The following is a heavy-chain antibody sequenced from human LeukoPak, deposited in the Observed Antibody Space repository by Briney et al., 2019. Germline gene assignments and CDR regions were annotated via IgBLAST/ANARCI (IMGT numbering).Heavy chain of an antibody. V-gene: IGHV1-8*01. D-gene: IGHD1-7*01. CDR3: ARDRTGTTSYYYMDV. CDR1: GYTFTSYD. J-gene: IGHJ6*03. Sequence: ASVKVSCXASGYTFTSYDINWVRQASGQGLEWMGWMNPNSGNTGYAQKFQGRVTMTRNTSISTAYMELSSLRSEDTAVYYCARDRTGTTSYYYMDVWGKGTTVTVSS. CDR2: MNPNSGNT.